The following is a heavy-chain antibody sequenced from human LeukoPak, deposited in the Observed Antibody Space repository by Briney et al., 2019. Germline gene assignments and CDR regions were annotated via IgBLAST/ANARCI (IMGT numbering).Heavy chain of an antibody. CDR2: ISYDGSNK. CDR1: GFTFSSYA. V-gene: IGHV3-30*04. CDR3: ARDPGVRGNYYYYYGMDV. D-gene: IGHD3-10*01. J-gene: IGHJ6*02. Sequence: GRSLRLSCAASGFTFSSYAMHWVRQAPGKGLEWVAVISYDGSNKYYADSVKGRFTISRDNSKNTLYLQMNSLRAEDTAVYYCARDPGVRGNYYYYYGMDVWGQGTTVTVSS.